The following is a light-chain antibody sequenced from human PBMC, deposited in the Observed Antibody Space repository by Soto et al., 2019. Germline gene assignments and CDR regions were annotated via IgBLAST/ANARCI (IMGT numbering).Light chain of an antibody. V-gene: IGLV1-40*01. Sequence: QPVLTQPPSVSGAPGQRVTISCTGSSSNIGAGYDVHWYQQLPGTAPKLLIYGNSNRPSGVPDRFSGSKSGTSASLAITGLQAEDEADYYFQSYDSSLSGSVFGGVTKLTVL. J-gene: IGLJ2*01. CDR1: SSNIGAGYD. CDR3: QSYDSSLSGSV. CDR2: GNS.